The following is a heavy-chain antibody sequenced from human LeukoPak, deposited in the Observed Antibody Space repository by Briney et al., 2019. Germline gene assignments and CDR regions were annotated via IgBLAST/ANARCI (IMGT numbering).Heavy chain of an antibody. CDR1: SGSISSYY. J-gene: IGHJ4*02. Sequence: SETLPLTCIVSSGSISSYYCSWIRQPPGKGLEWIGYIYYSGSTNYNPSLKSRVTISVDTSKNQFSLKLSSVTAADTAVYYCAVRVGDYFDYWGQGTLVTVSS. CDR3: AVRVGDYFDY. CDR2: IYYSGST. V-gene: IGHV4-59*01. D-gene: IGHD3-16*01.